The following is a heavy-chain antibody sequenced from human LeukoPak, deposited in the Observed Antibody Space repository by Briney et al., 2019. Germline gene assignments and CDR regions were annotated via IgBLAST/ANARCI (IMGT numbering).Heavy chain of an antibody. CDR3: ARGLKIDTADY. J-gene: IGHJ4*02. V-gene: IGHV1-2*02. CDR2: IIPNSGGT. CDR1: GYTFTGYY. D-gene: IGHD3-9*01. Sequence: ASVKVSCKASGYTFTGYYMHWVRQAPGQGLEWMGWIIPNSGGTSYAQKFQGRVTMTRDTSISTAYMELSRLRSDDTAVYYCARGLKIDTADYWGQGTLVTVSS.